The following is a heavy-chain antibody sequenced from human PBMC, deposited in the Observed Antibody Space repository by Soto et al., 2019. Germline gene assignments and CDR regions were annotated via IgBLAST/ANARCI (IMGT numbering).Heavy chain of an antibody. CDR1: GFTFSMYS. Sequence: LRLSCEVSGFTFSMYSMSWVRQSPGKGLEWVAKIPQEGVDGHYADSVKGRFTISRDNGKNSLYLQLNNLRAEDTAVYYCARDHLILPAHDFFYGSDVWGRGATVTVSS. D-gene: IGHD2-21*02. CDR3: ARDHLILPAHDFFYGSDV. CDR2: IPQEGVDG. J-gene: IGHJ6*02. V-gene: IGHV3-7*03.